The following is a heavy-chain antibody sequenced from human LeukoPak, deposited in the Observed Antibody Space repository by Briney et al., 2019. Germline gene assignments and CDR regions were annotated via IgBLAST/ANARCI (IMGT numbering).Heavy chain of an antibody. CDR1: GGSISSSSSY. CDR2: IYYSGST. CDR3: ARVRGRLSWFDP. V-gene: IGHV4-39*01. D-gene: IGHD2-15*01. J-gene: IGHJ5*02. Sequence: PSETLSLTCTVSGGSISSSSSYWGWIRQPPGKGLEWIGSIYYSGSTYYNPSLKSRVTISVDTSKNQFSLKLSSVTAADTAVYYCARVRGRLSWFDPWGQGTLVTVSS.